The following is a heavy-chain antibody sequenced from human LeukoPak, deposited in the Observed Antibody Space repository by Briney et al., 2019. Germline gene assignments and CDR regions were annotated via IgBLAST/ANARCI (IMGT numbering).Heavy chain of an antibody. CDR1: GGSISGYY. V-gene: IGHV4-39*07. D-gene: IGHD5-18*01. J-gene: IGHJ4*02. CDR2: IYYSGIT. CDR3: AREDTGMAPGFDY. Sequence: PSETLSLTCTVAGGSISGYYWNWIRQPPGKGLEWIGTIYYSGITYHNPSLRSRVTISLDTSKNQFSLNLNSVTAADTAVYYCAREDTGMAPGFDYWGQGTLVTVSS.